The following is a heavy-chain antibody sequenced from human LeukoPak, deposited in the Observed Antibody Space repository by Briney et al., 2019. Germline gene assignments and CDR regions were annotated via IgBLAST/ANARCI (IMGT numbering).Heavy chain of an antibody. CDR3: ARDPYSSGWPSYYYYGMDV. V-gene: IGHV3-7*01. D-gene: IGHD6-19*01. CDR2: IKQDGSEK. J-gene: IGHJ6*02. CDR1: GFTFSSYW. Sequence: GGSLRLSCAASGFTFSSYWMSWVRQAPGKGLEWVANIKQDGSEKYYVDSVKGRFTISRDNAKDSLYLQMNSLRAEDTAVYYCARDPYSSGWPSYYYYGMDVWGQGTTVTVSS.